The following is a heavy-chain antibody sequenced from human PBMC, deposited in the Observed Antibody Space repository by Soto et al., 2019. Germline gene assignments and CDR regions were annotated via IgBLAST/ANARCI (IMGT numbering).Heavy chain of an antibody. Sequence: ASVKVSCKASGYTFTGYYMHWVRQAPGQGLEWMGWINPNSGGTNYAQKFQGWVTMTRDTSISTAYMELSRLRSDDTAVYYCARGSGGYDYYYYGMDVWGQGTTVTVSS. CDR3: ARGSGGYDYYYYGMDV. V-gene: IGHV1-2*04. CDR2: INPNSGGT. D-gene: IGHD5-12*01. CDR1: GYTFTGYY. J-gene: IGHJ6*02.